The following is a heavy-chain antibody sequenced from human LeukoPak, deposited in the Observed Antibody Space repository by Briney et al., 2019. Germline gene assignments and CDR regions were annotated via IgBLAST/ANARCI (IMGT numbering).Heavy chain of an antibody. J-gene: IGHJ4*02. V-gene: IGHV1-69*05. D-gene: IGHD6-19*01. CDR2: IIPIFGTA. CDR1: GGTFSSYA. Sequence: ASVKVSCKASGGTFSSYAISWVRQAPGQGLEWMGRIIPIFGTANHAQKFQGRVTITTDESTSTAYMELSSLRSEDTAVYYCARTGCAVAGEFDYWGQGTLVTVSS. CDR3: ARTGCAVAGEFDY.